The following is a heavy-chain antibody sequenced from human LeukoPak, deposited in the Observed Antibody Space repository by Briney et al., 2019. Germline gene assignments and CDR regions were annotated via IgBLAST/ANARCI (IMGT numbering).Heavy chain of an antibody. V-gene: IGHV3-20*04. CDR1: GFTFDDYG. CDR3: ANGLGKRTAAETGY. CDR2: INWNGGST. Sequence: PGGSLRLSCAASGFTFDDYGMSWVRQAPGKGLEWVSGINWNGGSTGYADSLKGRFTISRDNAKNTLYLQMNSLRAEDTGLYYCANGLGKRTAAETGYWGQGTLVTVSS. D-gene: IGHD6-13*01. J-gene: IGHJ4*02.